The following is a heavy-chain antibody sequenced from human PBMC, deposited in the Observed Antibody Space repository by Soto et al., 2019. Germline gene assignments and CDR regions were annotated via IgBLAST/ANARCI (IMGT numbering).Heavy chain of an antibody. CDR1: GFSFSNYG. J-gene: IGHJ4*02. D-gene: IGHD1-26*01. CDR2: IRPDGSNK. CDR3: AAGTYFGDD. Sequence: QVQLVESGGGVVQPGRSLKLSCATSGFSFSNYGMHWVRQAPGKGLEWVAVIRPDGSNKWYSDSVKGRFTISRDNSKNTLYLQMSSPRAEDKAVYYCAAGTYFGDDWGQGTLVTV. V-gene: IGHV3-33*01.